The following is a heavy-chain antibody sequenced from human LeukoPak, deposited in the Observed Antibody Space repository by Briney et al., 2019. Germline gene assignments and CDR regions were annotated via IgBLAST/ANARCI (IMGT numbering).Heavy chain of an antibody. CDR3: AKVPITMVRGDLEYFDY. Sequence: GGSLRLSCAASGFTFSSYAMHWVRQAPGKGLEWVAVISYDGSNKYYADSVKGRFTISRDNSKNTLYLQMNSLRAEDTAVYYCAKVPITMVRGDLEYFDYWGQGTLVTVSS. D-gene: IGHD3-10*01. CDR1: GFTFSSYA. J-gene: IGHJ4*02. V-gene: IGHV3-30-3*01. CDR2: ISYDGSNK.